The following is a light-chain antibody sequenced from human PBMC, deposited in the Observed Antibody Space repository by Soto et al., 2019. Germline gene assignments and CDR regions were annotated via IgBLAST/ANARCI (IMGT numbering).Light chain of an antibody. CDR2: LNSDGSH. V-gene: IGLV4-69*01. J-gene: IGLJ7*01. CDR1: SGHSSYG. CDR3: QTWGTGIPV. Sequence: QSVLTQSPSASASLGASVKLTCTLSSGHSSYGIAWHQQQPEKGPRYLMKLNSDGSHSKGDGIPDRFSGSSSGAERYLTIPSLQSEDEADYYCQTWGTGIPVFGGGTQLTVL.